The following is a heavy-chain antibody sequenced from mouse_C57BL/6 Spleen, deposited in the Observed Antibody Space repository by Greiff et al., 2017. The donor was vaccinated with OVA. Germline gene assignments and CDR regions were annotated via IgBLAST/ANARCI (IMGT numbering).Heavy chain of an antibody. Sequence: VQLQQSGAELVKPGASVKLSCKASGYTFTSYWMHWVKQRPGQGLEWIGMIHPNSGSTNYNEKFKSKATLTVDKSSSTAYMQLSSLTSEDSAVYYCVRGYGSSLFDYWGQGTTLTVSS. J-gene: IGHJ2*01. D-gene: IGHD1-1*01. V-gene: IGHV1-64*01. CDR3: VRGYGSSLFDY. CDR1: GYTFTSYW. CDR2: IHPNSGST.